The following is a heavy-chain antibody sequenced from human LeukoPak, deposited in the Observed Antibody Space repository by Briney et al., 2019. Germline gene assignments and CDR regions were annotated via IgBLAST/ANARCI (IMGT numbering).Heavy chain of an antibody. CDR3: ARDRYCSSTSCYGAGYYYYGMDV. CDR1: GFTFSSYA. Sequence: PGGSLRLSCAASGFTFSSYAMHWVRQAPGKGLEWVAVISYDGSNKYYADSVKGRFTISRDNSKNMLYLQMNSLRAEDTAVYYCARDRYCSSTSCYGAGYYYYGMDVWGQGTTVTVSS. J-gene: IGHJ6*02. CDR2: ISYDGSNK. D-gene: IGHD2-2*01. V-gene: IGHV3-30*04.